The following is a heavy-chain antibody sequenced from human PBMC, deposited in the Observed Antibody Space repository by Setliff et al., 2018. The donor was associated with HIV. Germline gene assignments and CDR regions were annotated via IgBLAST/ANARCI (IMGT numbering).Heavy chain of an antibody. D-gene: IGHD3-3*01. V-gene: IGHV4-61*01. CDR3: ARIFGDQGYYYGMDV. J-gene: IGHJ6*02. CDR2: IYYSGST. Sequence: SETLSLTCTVSGDSVSSRSYYWSWIRQPPGKGLEWIGYIYYSGSTNYNPSLKSRVTISVDTSKNQFSLKLSSVTAADTAVYYCARIFGDQGYYYGMDVWGQGTTVTVS. CDR1: GDSVSSRSYY.